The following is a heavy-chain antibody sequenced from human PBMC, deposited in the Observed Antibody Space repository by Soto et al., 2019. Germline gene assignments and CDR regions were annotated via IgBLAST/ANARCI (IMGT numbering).Heavy chain of an antibody. CDR1: GFTFDDYA. D-gene: IGHD1-26*01. V-gene: IGHV3-9*01. CDR3: AKDRSYVDGVGFADY. CDR2: ISWNSGSI. J-gene: IGHJ4*02. Sequence: ELQLVESGGGLVQPGRSLRLSCAASGFTFDDYAMHWVRQAPGKGLEWVSGISWNSGSIGYADSVKGRFTISRDNAKNSLYLQMNSLRPEDTALYYCAKDRSYVDGVGFADYWGQGTLVTVSS.